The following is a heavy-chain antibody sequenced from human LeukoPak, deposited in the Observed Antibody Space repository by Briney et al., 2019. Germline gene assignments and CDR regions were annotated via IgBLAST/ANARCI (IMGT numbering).Heavy chain of an antibody. V-gene: IGHV1-69*01. CDR2: IIPIFGTA. Sequence: GSSVKVSCKASGGTFSSYAISWVRQAPGQGLEWMGGIIPIFGTANYAQKFQGRVTITADETTSTASLELSSLRSEDTAVYYCARDIGCSSTSCPPSYYYGMDVWGKGTTVTVSS. CDR3: ARDIGCSSTSCPPSYYYGMDV. CDR1: GGTFSSYA. J-gene: IGHJ6*04. D-gene: IGHD2-2*01.